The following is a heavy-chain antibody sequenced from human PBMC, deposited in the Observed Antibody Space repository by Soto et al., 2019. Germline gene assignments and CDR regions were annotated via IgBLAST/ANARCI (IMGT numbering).Heavy chain of an antibody. V-gene: IGHV1-2*02. D-gene: IGHD3-3*01. J-gene: IGHJ6*02. Sequence: ASVKVSCKASGYTFTGYYMHWVRQAPGQGLEWMGWINPNSGGTNYAQKFQGRVTMARDTPISTAYMELSRLRSDDTAVYYCAKSAPEYYDFWSGYYTGYYYYYGMDVWGQGTTVTVSS. CDR1: GYTFTGYY. CDR2: INPNSGGT. CDR3: AKSAPEYYDFWSGYYTGYYYYYGMDV.